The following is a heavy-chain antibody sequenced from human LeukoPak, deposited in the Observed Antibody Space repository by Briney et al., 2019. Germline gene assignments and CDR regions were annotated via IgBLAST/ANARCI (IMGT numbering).Heavy chain of an antibody. Sequence: SETLSLTCTVSGVSVSSGSYYWSWIRQPPGKGLEWIGYIYYSGSTNYNPSLKSRVTISVDTSKNQFSLKLSSVTAADTAVYYCARGAPQLRFLEWLDFDPWGQGTLVTVSS. CDR1: GVSVSSGSYY. CDR2: IYYSGST. CDR3: ARGAPQLRFLEWLDFDP. D-gene: IGHD3-3*01. V-gene: IGHV4-61*01. J-gene: IGHJ5*02.